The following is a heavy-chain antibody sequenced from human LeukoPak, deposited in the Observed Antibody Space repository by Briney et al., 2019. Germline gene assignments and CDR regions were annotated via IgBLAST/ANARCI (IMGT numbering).Heavy chain of an antibody. J-gene: IGHJ6*03. CDR2: IYYSGST. CDR3: ARGATRCYYYYYMDV. Sequence: SETLSLTCTVSGGSISSYFWSWIRQPAGQGLEWIGWIYYSGSTNYNPSLQSRVTISEDTSKNQFSLKLSSVTAADTAVYYCARGATRCYYYYYMDVWGKGTTVTVSS. D-gene: IGHD5-24*01. CDR1: GGSISSYF. V-gene: IGHV4-59*01.